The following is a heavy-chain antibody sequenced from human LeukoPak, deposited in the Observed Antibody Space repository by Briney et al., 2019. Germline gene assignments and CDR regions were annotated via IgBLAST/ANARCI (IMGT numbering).Heavy chain of an antibody. Sequence: GGSLRLSCAASGFTFSSHGMNWVRQAPGKGLEWVSSISSSSSYICYADSVKGRFTISRDNAKNSLYLQMNSLRAEDTAVYYCAREWELLFDYWGQGTLVTVSS. J-gene: IGHJ4*02. V-gene: IGHV3-21*01. D-gene: IGHD1-26*01. CDR1: GFTFSSHG. CDR2: ISSSSSYI. CDR3: AREWELLFDY.